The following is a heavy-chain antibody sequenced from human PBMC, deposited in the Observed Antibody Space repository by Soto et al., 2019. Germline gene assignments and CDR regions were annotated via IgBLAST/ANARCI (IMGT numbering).Heavy chain of an antibody. J-gene: IGHJ3*02. CDR3: ARSTYDSSGYFHAFDI. CDR1: GYTFTSYG. Sequence: ASVKVSCKASGYTFTSYGISWVRQAPGQGLEWMGWISAYNGNTNYAQKLQGRVTMTTDTSTNTAYMELRSLRSDDTAVYYCARSTYDSSGYFHAFDIWGQGTMVTVS. CDR2: ISAYNGNT. V-gene: IGHV1-18*01. D-gene: IGHD3-22*01.